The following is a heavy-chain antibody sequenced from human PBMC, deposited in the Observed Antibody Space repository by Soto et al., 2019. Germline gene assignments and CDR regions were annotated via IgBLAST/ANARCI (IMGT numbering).Heavy chain of an antibody. CDR2: IRGDGSST. CDR1: GFKFNSYT. D-gene: IGHD2-15*01. CDR3: AKPVVVDTIYYYYMDV. V-gene: IGHV3-23*01. J-gene: IGHJ6*03. Sequence: PGGSLRLSCAASGFKFNSYTMGWVRQAPGKGLVWVSAIRGDGSSTYYADFVKGRFTISRDNSKNTLYLQMNRLRAEDTAVYYCAKPVVVDTIYYYYMDVWGRGTTVTVS.